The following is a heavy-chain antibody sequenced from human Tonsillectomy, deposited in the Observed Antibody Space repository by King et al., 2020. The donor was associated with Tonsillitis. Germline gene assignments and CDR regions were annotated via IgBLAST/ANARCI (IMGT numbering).Heavy chain of an antibody. V-gene: IGHV3-23*04. CDR3: ARGTNRFGELLGRSYFDY. D-gene: IGHD3-10*01. CDR2: ISGSGGST. Sequence: VQLVESGGGLVQPGGSLRLSSAASGFTFSSYAMSWVRQAPGKGLEWVSAISGSGGSTYYADSVKGRFTISRYNSKNTLYLQMNSLRSDDTDIYYCARGTNRFGELLGRSYFDYWGQGTLVTVSA. CDR1: GFTFSSYA. J-gene: IGHJ4*02.